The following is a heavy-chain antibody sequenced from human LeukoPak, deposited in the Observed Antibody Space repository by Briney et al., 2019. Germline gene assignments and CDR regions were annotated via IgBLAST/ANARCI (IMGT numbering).Heavy chain of an antibody. D-gene: IGHD2-2*01. CDR3: ARNAVPDRPFSGMDV. CDR2: IISIFGTA. J-gene: IGHJ6*04. V-gene: IGHV1-69*01. Sequence: SVKVSCKASGGTFSSYAISWVRQPPGQGLEWMGWIISIFGTANYAQKFQGRVTITADESTSTAYMELSSLRSEDTAVYYCARNAVPDRPFSGMDVWGKGTTVTVSS. CDR1: GGTFSSYA.